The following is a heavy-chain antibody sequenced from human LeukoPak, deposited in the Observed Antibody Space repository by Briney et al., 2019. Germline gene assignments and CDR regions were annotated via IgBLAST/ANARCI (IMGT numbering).Heavy chain of an antibody. CDR1: GGTFSSYA. Sequence: SVKVSCKASGGTFSSYAISWVRQAPGQGLEWMGGIIPIFGTANYAQKFQGRVTMTRDTSTSTVYMELSSLRSEDTAVYYCARSLVRGVIDYWGQGPLVTVSS. J-gene: IGHJ4*02. V-gene: IGHV1-69*05. CDR2: IIPIFGTA. D-gene: IGHD3-10*01. CDR3: ARSLVRGVIDY.